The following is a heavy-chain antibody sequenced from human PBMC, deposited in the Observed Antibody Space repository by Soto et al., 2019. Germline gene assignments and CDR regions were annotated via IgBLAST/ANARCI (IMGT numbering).Heavy chain of an antibody. V-gene: IGHV3-21*01. D-gene: IGHD3-10*01. CDR3: AVVRELGPTAGDAFDI. CDR1: GFTFSSYS. CDR2: ISSSSSYI. J-gene: IGHJ3*02. Sequence: GGSLRLSCAASGFTFSSYSMNWVRQAPGKGLEWVSSISSSSSYIYYADSVKGRFTISRDNAKNSLYLQMNSLRAEDTAVYYCAVVRELGPTAGDAFDIWGQGTMVTVSS.